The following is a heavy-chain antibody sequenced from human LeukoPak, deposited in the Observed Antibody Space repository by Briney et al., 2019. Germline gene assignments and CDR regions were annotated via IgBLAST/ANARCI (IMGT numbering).Heavy chain of an antibody. CDR2: IIPIFGTA. D-gene: IGHD3-22*01. CDR1: GGTFSSYA. Sequence: ASVNVSCKASGGTFSSYAISWVRQAPGQGLEWMGGIIPIFGTANYAQKFQGRVTITADESTSTAYMELSSLRSEDTAVYYCAKTKHYYDSSGHFDYWGQGTLVTVSS. CDR3: AKTKHYYDSSGHFDY. J-gene: IGHJ4*02. V-gene: IGHV1-69*13.